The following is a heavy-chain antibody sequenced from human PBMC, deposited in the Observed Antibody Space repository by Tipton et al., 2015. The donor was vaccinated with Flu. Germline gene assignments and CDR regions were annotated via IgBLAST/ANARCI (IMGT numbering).Heavy chain of an antibody. CDR1: GYTFTGYY. CDR2: INPNSGGT. V-gene: IGHV1-2*06. J-gene: IGHJ6*02. CDR3: AKAMVRGVIEYYYGMDV. Sequence: QLVQSGAEVKKPGASVKVSCKASGYTFTGYYMHWVRQAPGQGLEWMGRINPNSGGTNYAQKFQGRVTMTRDTSISTAYMELSRLRSDDTAVYYCAKAMVRGVIEYYYGMDVWGQGTTVTVSS. D-gene: IGHD3-10*01.